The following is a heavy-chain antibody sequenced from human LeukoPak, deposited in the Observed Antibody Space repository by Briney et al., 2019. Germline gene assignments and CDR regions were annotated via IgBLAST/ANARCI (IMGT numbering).Heavy chain of an antibody. D-gene: IGHD5-18*01. Sequence: ASVKVSCKTSGYIFTSYGISWVRQAPGQGLESMGWISPYNGNTKYAQKFQGRVTMTTDTSTSTVYMELRSLRSDDTAVYYCARDRVGGYTYGRNWFDPWGQGTLVTVSS. J-gene: IGHJ5*02. CDR1: GYIFTSYG. CDR3: ARDRVGGYTYGRNWFDP. CDR2: ISPYNGNT. V-gene: IGHV1-18*01.